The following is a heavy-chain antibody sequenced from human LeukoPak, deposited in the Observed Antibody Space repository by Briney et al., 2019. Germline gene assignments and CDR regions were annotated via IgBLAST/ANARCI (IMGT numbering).Heavy chain of an antibody. Sequence: GSLRLSCAASGFTFSSYAMSWIRQPPGKGLEWIGEINHSGSTNYNPSLKSRVTISVDTSKNQFSLKLSSVTAADTAVYYCARVSRDYGFDYWGQGTLVTVSS. D-gene: IGHD4-17*01. J-gene: IGHJ4*02. CDR1: GFTFSSYA. CDR3: ARVSRDYGFDY. CDR2: INHSGST. V-gene: IGHV4-34*01.